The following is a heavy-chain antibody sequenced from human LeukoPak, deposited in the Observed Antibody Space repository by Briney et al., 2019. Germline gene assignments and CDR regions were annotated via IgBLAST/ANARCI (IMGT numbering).Heavy chain of an antibody. CDR1: GGTFSSYA. V-gene: IGHV1-69*04. CDR3: ARGAELQDYYDSSGYFDY. D-gene: IGHD3-22*01. Sequence: ASVKVSCKASGGTFSSYAISWVRQAPGQGLEWMGRIIPILGIANYAQKFQGRVTITADKSTSTAYMELSSLRSEDTAVYYCARGAELQDYYDSSGYFDYWGQGTLVTVSS. J-gene: IGHJ4*02. CDR2: IIPILGIA.